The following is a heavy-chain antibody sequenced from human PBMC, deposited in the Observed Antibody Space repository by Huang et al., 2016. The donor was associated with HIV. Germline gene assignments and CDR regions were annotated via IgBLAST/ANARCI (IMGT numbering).Heavy chain of an antibody. V-gene: IGHV4-59*13. CDR3: ARRGVAAKHFDF. Sequence: QVHLRESGPGLVKPSETLSLRCSVSGDSMNSSYWKWVGQPPGKGLEWIGHGDVNGNTKYNPSLRSRVTISVDTSKKQFYLKLNSVTAEYTVVYYCARRGVAAKHFDFWGQGIVVTVSS. CDR1: GDSMNSSY. CDR2: GDVNGNT. J-gene: IGHJ4*02. D-gene: IGHD3-10*01.